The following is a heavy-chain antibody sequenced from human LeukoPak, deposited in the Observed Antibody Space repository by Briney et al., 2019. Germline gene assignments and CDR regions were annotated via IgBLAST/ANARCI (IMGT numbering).Heavy chain of an antibody. CDR2: IYYSGST. CDR3: ARGSIAPKTYYYGSGSLDYFDY. Sequence: PSETLSLTCTVSGGSVSSGSYYWSWIRQPPGKGLEWLGYIYYSGSTNYNPSLKSRVTISVDTSKNQFSLKLSSVTAADTAVYYCARGSIAPKTYYYGSGSLDYFDYWGQGTLVTVSS. J-gene: IGHJ4*02. CDR1: GGSVSSGSYY. V-gene: IGHV4-61*01. D-gene: IGHD3-10*01.